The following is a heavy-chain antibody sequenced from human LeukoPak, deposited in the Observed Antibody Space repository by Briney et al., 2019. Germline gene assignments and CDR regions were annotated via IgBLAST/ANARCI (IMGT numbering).Heavy chain of an antibody. CDR2: INHSGST. V-gene: IGHV4-34*01. CDR1: GGSFSGYF. D-gene: IGHD5-12*01. J-gene: IGHJ5*01. Sequence: SETLSLTCAVYGGSFSGYFWTWIRQPPGKGLEWIGEINHSGSTNYNPSLKSRVTISVDTSKNQFSLKLTSVTAADTAVYYCVRHDGRGGATMGAFDSWGQGSLVTVSS. CDR3: VRHDGRGGATMGAFDS.